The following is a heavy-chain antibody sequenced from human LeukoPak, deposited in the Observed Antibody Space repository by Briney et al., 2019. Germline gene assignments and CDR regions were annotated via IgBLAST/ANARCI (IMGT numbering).Heavy chain of an antibody. V-gene: IGHV3-53*01. CDR2: IYTGGSS. Sequence: GGSLRLSCAASGFTVSSNYMSWVRQAPGKGLEWVSLIYTGGSSYYADSVKGRFTISRDNAKNTLYLQMNSLRAEDTAVYYCARDYDAFDIWGQGTMVTVSS. CDR3: ARDYDAFDI. CDR1: GFTVSSNY. J-gene: IGHJ3*02.